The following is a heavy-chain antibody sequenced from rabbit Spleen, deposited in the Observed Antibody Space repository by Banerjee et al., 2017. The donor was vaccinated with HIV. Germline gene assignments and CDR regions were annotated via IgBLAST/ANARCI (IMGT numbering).Heavy chain of an antibody. CDR2: INAITGKA. J-gene: IGHJ6*01. CDR3: ARDTGTSFSSYGMDL. V-gene: IGHV1S45*01. CDR1: GFDFSSKAV. D-gene: IGHD8-1*01. Sequence: QEQLVESGGGLVRPEGSLKLSCTASGFDFSSKAVMCWVRQAPGKGLQWIACINAITGKAVYATWATGRFTFSKTSSTTVTLQMTSLTAADTATYFCARDTGTSFSSYGMDLWGPGTLVTVS.